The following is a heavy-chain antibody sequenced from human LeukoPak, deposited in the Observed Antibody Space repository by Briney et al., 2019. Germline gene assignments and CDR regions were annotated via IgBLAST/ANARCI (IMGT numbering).Heavy chain of an antibody. J-gene: IGHJ4*02. V-gene: IGHV3-48*01. D-gene: IGHD4-17*01. CDR2: ISISNNSI. CDR1: GFTFSYYS. Sequence: PGGSLRLSCAASGFTFSYYSFNWVRQAPGKGLEWIAYISISNNSIYYADSVKGRFTISRDNAKNSLYLQMNSLRVEDTAVYYCARETIYSDEVIDHWGQGTPATVSS. CDR3: ARETIYSDEVIDH.